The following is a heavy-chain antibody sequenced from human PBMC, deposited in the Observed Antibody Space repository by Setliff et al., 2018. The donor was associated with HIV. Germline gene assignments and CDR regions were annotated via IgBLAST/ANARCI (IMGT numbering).Heavy chain of an antibody. Sequence: PSETLPLTCTVSGGSVSSPGYYWGWIRQPPGKGLEWIGSVYNSGITFKNPSLKSRVTISVDRSGNQFSLRLTSVTAADTAVYYCATCRHRPSNWFDPWGQGTVVTVSS. CDR2: VYNSGIT. J-gene: IGHJ5*02. V-gene: IGHV4-39*07. CDR3: ATCRHRPSNWFDP. CDR1: GGSVSSPGYY.